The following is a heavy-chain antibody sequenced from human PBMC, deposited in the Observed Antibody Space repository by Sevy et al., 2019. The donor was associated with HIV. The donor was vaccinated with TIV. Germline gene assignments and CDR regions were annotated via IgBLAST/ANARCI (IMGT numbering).Heavy chain of an antibody. V-gene: IGHV3-23*01. D-gene: IGHD3-10*01. CDR2: ISGSGGGT. CDR1: GFTFSNYA. J-gene: IGHJ6*03. Sequence: GGSLRLSCVASGFTFSNYAMNWVRQAPGKGLEWVSSISGSGGGTYYTDPVKDRFTISRDNSKNTQYLQMNSLRAEDTAVYYCARFRSYYYYMDVWGKGTTVTVSS. CDR3: ARFRSYYYYMDV.